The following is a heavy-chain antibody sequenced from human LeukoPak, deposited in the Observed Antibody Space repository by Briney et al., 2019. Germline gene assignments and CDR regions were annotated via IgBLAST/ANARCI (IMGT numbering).Heavy chain of an antibody. CDR1: GGSIGSRSFY. Sequence: PSETLSLTCNVSGGSIGSRSFYWGWIRQPPGKGLEFIGSIDHSGNTNYNSSLKSRVTISADTSRNQFSLKLRSVTAADTAVYYCARRTSVGSRGYIDRWGQGTLVSVSS. D-gene: IGHD5-12*01. V-gene: IGHV4-39*01. CDR2: IDHSGNT. J-gene: IGHJ5*02. CDR3: ARRTSVGSRGYIDR.